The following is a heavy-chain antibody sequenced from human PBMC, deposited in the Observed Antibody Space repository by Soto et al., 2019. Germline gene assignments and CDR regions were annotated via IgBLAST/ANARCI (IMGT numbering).Heavy chain of an antibody. J-gene: IGHJ3*02. D-gene: IGHD3-22*01. CDR1: GFTFSSYA. V-gene: IGHV3-23*01. Sequence: GGSLRLSCAASGFTFSSYAMSWVRQAPGKGLEWVSAISGSGGSTYYADSVKGRFTISRDNSRNTRYLQMSSLRTEDTAVYYCAKGIHYYYDSSGPDAFDIWGQGTMVTVSS. CDR2: ISGSGGST. CDR3: AKGIHYYYDSSGPDAFDI.